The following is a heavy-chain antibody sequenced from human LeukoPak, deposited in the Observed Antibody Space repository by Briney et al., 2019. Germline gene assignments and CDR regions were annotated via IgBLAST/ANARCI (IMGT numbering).Heavy chain of an antibody. J-gene: IGHJ4*02. D-gene: IGHD6-13*01. CDR3: ARDRAIAAADTTVYYFDY. V-gene: IGHV4-34*01. CDR1: GGSFSGYY. CDR2: INHSGST. Sequence: SETLSLTCAVYGGSFSGYYWSWIRQPPGKGLEWIGEINHSGSTNYNPSLKSRVTISVDTSKNQFSLKLSSVTAADTAVYYCARDRAIAAADTTVYYFDYWGQGTLVTVSS.